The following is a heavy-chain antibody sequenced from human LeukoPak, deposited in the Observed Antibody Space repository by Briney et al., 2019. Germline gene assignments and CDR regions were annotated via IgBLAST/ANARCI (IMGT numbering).Heavy chain of an antibody. J-gene: IGHJ4*02. CDR1: GFTFSSYT. CDR2: ISTSSSYI. Sequence: GGSLRLSCAASGFTFSSYTMNWVRQAPGKGLEWVSSISTSSSYIYYADSVKGRFTISRDNAKNSLYLQMSSLRAEDTAVYYCAKSGYNRFDYWGQGILVTVSS. CDR3: AKSGYNRFDY. V-gene: IGHV3-21*04. D-gene: IGHD5-24*01.